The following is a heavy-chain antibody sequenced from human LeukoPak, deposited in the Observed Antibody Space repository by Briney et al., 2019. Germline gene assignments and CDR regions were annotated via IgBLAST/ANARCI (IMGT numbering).Heavy chain of an antibody. Sequence: ASVKVSCKVSGDTLSELSMHWVRQAPGKGLEWMGGFDPEDGEIIYARNVQDRVTMTEDTSTDTAYMEVHGLRAEDTAVYYCATEIRGVIIPKFDYWGPGTPVTASS. V-gene: IGHV1-24*01. CDR3: ATEIRGVIIPKFDY. CDR1: GDTLSELS. CDR2: FDPEDGEI. D-gene: IGHD3-10*01. J-gene: IGHJ4*02.